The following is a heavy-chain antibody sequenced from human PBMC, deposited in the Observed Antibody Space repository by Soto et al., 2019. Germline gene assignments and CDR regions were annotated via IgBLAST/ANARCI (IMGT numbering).Heavy chain of an antibody. Sequence: QVQLVESGGGLVKPGGSLRLSCAASGFTFSDYYMSWIRQAPGKGLEWVSYISSSCRTIYYADSVKGRFTISRDNAKNSLYLQMNSLRAEDTAVYYCARGRGYCSGGSCYPHYYYYYMDVWGKGTTVTVSS. V-gene: IGHV3-11*01. CDR2: ISSSCRTI. CDR3: ARGRGYCSGGSCYPHYYYYYMDV. CDR1: GFTFSDYY. J-gene: IGHJ6*03. D-gene: IGHD2-15*01.